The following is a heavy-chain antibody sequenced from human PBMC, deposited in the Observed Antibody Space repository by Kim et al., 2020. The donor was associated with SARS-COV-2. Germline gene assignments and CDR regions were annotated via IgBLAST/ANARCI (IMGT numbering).Heavy chain of an antibody. CDR2: ISSSSSYI. J-gene: IGHJ4*02. CDR1: GFTFSSYS. CDR3: AGRLPGIAVAGTDFIDY. V-gene: IGHV3-21*01. D-gene: IGHD6-19*01. Sequence: GGSLRLSCAASGFTFSSYSMNWVRQAPGKGLEWVSSISSSSSYIYYADSVKGRFTISRDNAKNSLYLQMNSLRAEDTAVYYCAGRLPGIAVAGTDFIDYWGQGTLVTVSS.